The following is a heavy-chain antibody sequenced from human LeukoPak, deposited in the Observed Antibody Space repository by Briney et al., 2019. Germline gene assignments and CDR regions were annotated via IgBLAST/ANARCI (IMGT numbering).Heavy chain of an antibody. V-gene: IGHV4-31*03. D-gene: IGHD2-2*01. J-gene: IGHJ3*02. CDR1: GGSISSGGYY. CDR3: ARSEVVPAAIDGAVPLDI. Sequence: SETLSLTCTVSGGSISSGGYYWSWIRQHPGKGLEWIGYNYYSGSTYYSPSLNSRVTISVDTSKNQFSPKLSSVTAADTAVDYGARSEVVPAAIDGAVPLDIWGQGPMVTVSS. CDR2: NYYSGST.